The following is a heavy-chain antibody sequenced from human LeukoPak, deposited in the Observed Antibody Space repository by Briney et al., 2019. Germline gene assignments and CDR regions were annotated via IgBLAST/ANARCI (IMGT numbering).Heavy chain of an antibody. CDR2: INPNSGGT. Sequence: GASVKVSCKASGYTFTGYYMHWVRQAPGQGLEWMGWINPNSGGTNYAQTFQGRVTMTRETSISTAYMELSRLRSDDTAVYYCARRGSSGVVILFDYWGQGTLVTVSS. V-gene: IGHV1-2*02. J-gene: IGHJ4*02. CDR3: ARRGSSGVVILFDY. CDR1: GYTFTGYY. D-gene: IGHD3-3*01.